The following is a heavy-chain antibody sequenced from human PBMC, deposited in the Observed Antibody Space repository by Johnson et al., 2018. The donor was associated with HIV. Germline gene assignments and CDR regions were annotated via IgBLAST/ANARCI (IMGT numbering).Heavy chain of an antibody. CDR3: ARYGSDVVGAPLQAFDI. CDR1: GFTFSTYG. Sequence: QVQLVESGGGLVQPGGSLRLSCAASGFTFSTYGMHWVRQAPGKGLEWVAVITYDGSNQYYGDSVKGRFTISRDNAKNSLYLQMNSLRAEDTAVYYCARYGSDVVGAPLQAFDIWGQGTMVTVSS. J-gene: IGHJ3*02. V-gene: IGHV3-30*03. D-gene: IGHD1-26*01. CDR2: ITYDGSNQ.